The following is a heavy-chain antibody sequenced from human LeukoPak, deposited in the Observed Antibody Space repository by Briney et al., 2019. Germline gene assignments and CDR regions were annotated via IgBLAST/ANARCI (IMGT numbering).Heavy chain of an antibody. CDR3: ARVFYGSGRYFYPYYYRYQYMDV. CDR2: ISITGSTI. Sequence: GGSLRLSCAASGFTFSDYYMSWIRQAPGKGLEGVSYISITGSTIYYADSVKGRFTISRDNAKNSLYLQMNSLRAEDTAMYYCARVFYGSGRYFYPYYYRYQYMDVWGKGTTVTVSS. V-gene: IGHV3-11*04. J-gene: IGHJ6*03. D-gene: IGHD3-10*01. CDR1: GFTFSDYY.